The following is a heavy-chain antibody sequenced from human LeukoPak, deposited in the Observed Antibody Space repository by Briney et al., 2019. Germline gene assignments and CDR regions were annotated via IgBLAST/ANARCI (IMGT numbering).Heavy chain of an antibody. D-gene: IGHD1-1*01. V-gene: IGHV4-59*01. J-gene: IGHJ4*02. CDR3: ARDRDDGWSPIDY. CDR1: GGSISSYY. CDR2: IYYSGST. Sequence: SETLSLTCTVSGGSISSYYWSWIRQPPGKGLEWIGNIYYSGSTNYNPSLKSRVTISVDTSKNQFSLKLSSVTAADTAVYYCARDRDDGWSPIDYWGQGTLVTVSS.